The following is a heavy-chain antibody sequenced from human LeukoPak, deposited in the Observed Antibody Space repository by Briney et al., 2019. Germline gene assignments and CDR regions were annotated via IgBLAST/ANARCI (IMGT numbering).Heavy chain of an antibody. V-gene: IGHV3-7*03. Sequence: LSGGSLRLSCAASGFTFSSYAMHWVRQAPGKGLEWVANIKQDGSEEYYVDSVKGRFTISRDNAKNTVYLQMNSLRADDTAVYYCVKSRRVGANQRGLFDYWGQGTLVTVSP. CDR2: IKQDGSEE. CDR1: GFTFSSYA. D-gene: IGHD1-26*01. CDR3: VKSRRVGANQRGLFDY. J-gene: IGHJ4*02.